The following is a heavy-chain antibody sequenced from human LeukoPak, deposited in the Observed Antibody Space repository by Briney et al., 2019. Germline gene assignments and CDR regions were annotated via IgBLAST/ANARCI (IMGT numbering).Heavy chain of an antibody. CDR3: TTDIAVAAFDY. J-gene: IGHJ4*02. CDR2: IKSKTDGGTT. D-gene: IGHD6-19*01. CDR1: GFTFNNAW. Sequence: GGSLRLSCAASGFTFNNAWMSWVRQAPGKGLEWVGRIKSKTDGGTTDYAAPVKGRFAISRDDSKNTLYLQMNSLKTEDTAVYYCTTDIAVAAFDYWGQGTLVTVSS. V-gene: IGHV3-15*01.